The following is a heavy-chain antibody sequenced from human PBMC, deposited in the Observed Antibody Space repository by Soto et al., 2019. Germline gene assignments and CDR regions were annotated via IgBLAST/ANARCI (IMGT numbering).Heavy chain of an antibody. V-gene: IGHV1-2*04. CDR3: ARQGGSYFDF. CDR1: GYIFTNSY. CDR2: INPSSGGT. Sequence: GASVKVSCKASGYIFTNSYIHGVRQAPGQGLEWMGWINPSSGGTKYGQKFQGWVTMTRDTSISTAYMEMSRLKSDDTAVYYCARQGGSYFDFWGQGTLVTVSS. D-gene: IGHD3-10*01. J-gene: IGHJ4*02.